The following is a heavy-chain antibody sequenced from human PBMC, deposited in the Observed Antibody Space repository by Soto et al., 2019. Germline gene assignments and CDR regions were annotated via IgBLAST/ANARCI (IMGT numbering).Heavy chain of an antibody. Sequence: ASVKVSCKASGYTFTGYYMHWVRQAPGQGLEWMGWINPNSGGTNYAQKFQGWVTMTRDTSISTAYMELSRLRSDDTAVYYCARVAYCGGDCSDAFDIWGQGAMVTVSS. CDR2: INPNSGGT. CDR1: GYTFTGYY. V-gene: IGHV1-2*04. CDR3: ARVAYCGGDCSDAFDI. J-gene: IGHJ3*02. D-gene: IGHD2-21*02.